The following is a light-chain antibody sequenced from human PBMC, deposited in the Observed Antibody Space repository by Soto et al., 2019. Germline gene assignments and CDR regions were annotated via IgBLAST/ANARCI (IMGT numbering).Light chain of an antibody. CDR2: DVS. V-gene: IGLV2-14*03. CDR3: CSYTSSSTPWV. CDR1: SSDVGGYNY. Sequence: LTQPASVSGSPGQSITISCTGTSSDVGGYNYVSWYQQHPGKAPKLMIYDVSDRPSGVSNRFSASKSGDTASLTISGLQAEDEADYYCCSYTSSSTPWVFGTGTKVTVL. J-gene: IGLJ1*01.